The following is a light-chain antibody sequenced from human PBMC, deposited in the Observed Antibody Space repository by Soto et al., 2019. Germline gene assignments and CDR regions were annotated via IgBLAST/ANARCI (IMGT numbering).Light chain of an antibody. CDR3: QQSYSTPRT. Sequence: DIQMTQCPSSLSAYVGARVTITCRASQSISSYLNWYQQKPGKAPKLLIYAASSLQSGVPSRFSGSGSGTDFTLTISSLQPEDFATYYCQQSYSTPRTFGQGTKVDIK. CDR1: QSISSY. CDR2: AAS. J-gene: IGKJ1*01. V-gene: IGKV1-39*01.